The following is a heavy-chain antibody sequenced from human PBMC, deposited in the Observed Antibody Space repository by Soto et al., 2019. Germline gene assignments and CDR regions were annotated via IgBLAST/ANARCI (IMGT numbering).Heavy chain of an antibody. V-gene: IGHV3-33*01. Sequence: GGSLRLSCAASGFTFSSYGMHWVRQAPGKGLEWVAAIWYGGSSKYYADSVKGRFTISRDNSKNTLYLQMNSLRAEDTAVYYCASPRRVGVHLNAFDIWGQGTMVTVSS. CDR1: GFTFSSYG. D-gene: IGHD1-26*01. CDR3: ASPRRVGVHLNAFDI. J-gene: IGHJ3*02. CDR2: IWYGGSSK.